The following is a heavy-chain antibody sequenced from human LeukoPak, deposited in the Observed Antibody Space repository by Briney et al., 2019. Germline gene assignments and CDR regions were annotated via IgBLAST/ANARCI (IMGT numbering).Heavy chain of an antibody. D-gene: IGHD4-17*01. V-gene: IGHV1-8*01. CDR1: GYTFTSFD. CDR3: ARGNKDYGDYARGLSDY. CDR2: MNPNSGNA. J-gene: IGHJ4*02. Sequence: ASVKVSCKASGYTFTSFDINWVRQATGQGLEWMGWMNPNSGNAGSAQKFQGRITMTRNTSITTAYMELSSLRSEDTAVYYCARGNKDYGDYARGLSDYWGQGTLVTVSS.